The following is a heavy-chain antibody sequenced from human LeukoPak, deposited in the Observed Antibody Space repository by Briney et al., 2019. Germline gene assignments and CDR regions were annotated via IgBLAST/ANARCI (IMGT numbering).Heavy chain of an antibody. V-gene: IGHV4-34*01. CDR1: GVSFSGYY. Sequence: PSETLSLTCAVYGVSFSGYYWSWIRQPPGKGLEWIGEINHSGSTNYNPSLKSRVTISVDTSKNQFSLKLSSVTAADTAVYYCARHLTLWFGELLPWFDPWGQGTLVTVSS. CDR2: INHSGST. J-gene: IGHJ5*02. D-gene: IGHD3-10*01. CDR3: ARHLTLWFGELLPWFDP.